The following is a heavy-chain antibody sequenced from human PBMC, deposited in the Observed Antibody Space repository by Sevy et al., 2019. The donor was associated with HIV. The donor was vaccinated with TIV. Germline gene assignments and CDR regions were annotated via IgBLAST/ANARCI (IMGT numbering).Heavy chain of an antibody. CDR2: ISWNSGSI. V-gene: IGHV3-9*01. CDR1: GFTFDDYA. Sequence: GGSLRLSCAASGFTFDDYAMHWVRQAPGKGLEWVSGISWNSGSIGYADSVKGRFTISRDNAKNSLYLQMNSLRAEDTALYYCAKDNDSYGDYVFDYWGQGTLVTVSS. D-gene: IGHD4-17*01. J-gene: IGHJ4*02. CDR3: AKDNDSYGDYVFDY.